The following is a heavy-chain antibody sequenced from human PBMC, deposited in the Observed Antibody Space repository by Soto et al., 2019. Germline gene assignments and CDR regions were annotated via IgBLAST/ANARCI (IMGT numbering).Heavy chain of an antibody. CDR1: GGSLREFGHF. Sequence: TSETLSLTCTVSGGSLREFGHFWTWIRQRPGRGLEWIGYSTYTGVTYYSPSLQSRISISVDTSKNQFSLTLNSVTAADTAVYYCAKDSGGPTLNRFDSWGHGTLVTVSS. J-gene: IGHJ5*01. CDR3: AKDSGGPTLNRFDS. D-gene: IGHD3-16*01. V-gene: IGHV4-31*03. CDR2: STYTGVT.